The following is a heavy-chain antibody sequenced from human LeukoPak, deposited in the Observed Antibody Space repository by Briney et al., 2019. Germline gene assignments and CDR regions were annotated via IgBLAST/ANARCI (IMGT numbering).Heavy chain of an antibody. J-gene: IGHJ4*02. CDR3: AKRDVLGGWYHDY. Sequence: PGGSLRLSCAASGFTFSRCAMSWVRQAPGKGLQWVSSITSSSNLYYSDSVRGCFSISRDNSKNTLYLQMNNLRAEDTAVYYCAKRDVLGGWYHDYWGQGTLVTVSS. CDR1: GFTFSRCA. CDR2: ITSSSNL. V-gene: IGHV3-23*01. D-gene: IGHD6-19*01.